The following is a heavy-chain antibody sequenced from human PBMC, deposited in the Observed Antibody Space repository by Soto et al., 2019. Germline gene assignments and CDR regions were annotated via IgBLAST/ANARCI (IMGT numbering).Heavy chain of an antibody. CDR1: RVAFSKFI. V-gene: IGHV1-69*01. D-gene: IGHD6-19*01. J-gene: IGHJ6*02. Sequence: QAQLEQSGGEVKKPGSSVKVSCKASRVAFSKFIVTWVRQAPGLGLEWVGGIIPICGTANYAQKVQGRVTITADESTSTSYMEVNNLRSEDTAVYYCAKVRYSSPMGYYYGMDVWGQGTTVTVSS. CDR3: AKVRYSSPMGYYYGMDV. CDR2: IIPICGTA.